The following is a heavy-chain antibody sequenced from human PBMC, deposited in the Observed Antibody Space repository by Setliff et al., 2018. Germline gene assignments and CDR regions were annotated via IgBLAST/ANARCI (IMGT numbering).Heavy chain of an antibody. J-gene: IGHJ4*02. V-gene: IGHV1-8*03. D-gene: IGHD1-26*01. CDR2: MNPNSGNT. CDR3: ATSYSGSYYGY. CDR1: GYTFTSYD. Sequence: ASVKVSCKASGYTFTSYDINWVRQATGQGLEWMGWMNPNSGNTGYAQKFQGRVTITRDTSASTAYMELSSLRSEDTAVYYCATSYSGSYYGYWGQGTLVTVSS.